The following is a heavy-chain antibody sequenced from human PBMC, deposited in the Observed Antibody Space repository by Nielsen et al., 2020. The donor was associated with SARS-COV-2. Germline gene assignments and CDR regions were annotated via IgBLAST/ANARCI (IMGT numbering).Heavy chain of an antibody. V-gene: IGHV3-48*01. CDR1: GLTFSTYG. CDR3: ALGVMDV. J-gene: IGHJ6*02. D-gene: IGHD6-13*01. CDR2: ISSNGWTP. Sequence: GGSLRLSCAASGLTFSTYGMNWVRQAPGKGLEWVAHISSNGWTPYYADSVRGRFTISRDNAKDSLYLQMNNLRAEDTAVYYCALGVMDVWGQGTTVTVSS.